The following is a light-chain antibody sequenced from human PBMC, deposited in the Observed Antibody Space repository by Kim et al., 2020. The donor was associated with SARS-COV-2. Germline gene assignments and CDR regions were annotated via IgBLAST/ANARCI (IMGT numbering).Light chain of an antibody. CDR1: SGHINNA. CDR3: QTYDTDIVL. Sequence: QPVLTQSPSASASLGASVKLTCTLNSGHINNAIAWHQQQPGKGPRYLMKLNSDGSHTKGDGIPDRFSGSSSGAEHYLTISSLQSEDEADYYCQTYDTDIVLFGGGTQLTVL. J-gene: IGLJ2*01. CDR2: LNSDGSH. V-gene: IGLV4-69*02.